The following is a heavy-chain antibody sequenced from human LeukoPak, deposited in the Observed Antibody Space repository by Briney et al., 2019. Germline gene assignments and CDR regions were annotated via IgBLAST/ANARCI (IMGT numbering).Heavy chain of an antibody. J-gene: IGHJ5*02. V-gene: IGHV3-33*01. D-gene: IGHD1-26*01. Sequence: GRSLRLSCAASGFTFSSYGMHWVRQAPGKGLEWVAVIWYDGSNKYYADSVKGRFTISRDNSKNTLYLQMNSLRAEDTAVYNCARDWDNSGSYSPFMPGFWFDPWGQGTLVTVSS. CDR1: GFTFSSYG. CDR2: IWYDGSNK. CDR3: ARDWDNSGSYSPFMPGFWFDP.